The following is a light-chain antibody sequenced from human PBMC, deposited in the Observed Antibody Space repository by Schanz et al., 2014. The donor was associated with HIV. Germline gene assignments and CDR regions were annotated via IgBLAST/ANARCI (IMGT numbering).Light chain of an antibody. Sequence: QSALTQPASVSGSPGQSISISCTGPSSDVGGYNYVSWYQQHPGKAPKLMIYDVSNRPSGVSNRFSGSKSGNTASLTISGLQADDEAHYYCQSYDGTLKAVVVGGGTKLTVL. J-gene: IGLJ2*01. V-gene: IGLV2-14*01. CDR2: DVS. CDR3: QSYDGTLKAVV. CDR1: SSDVGGYNY.